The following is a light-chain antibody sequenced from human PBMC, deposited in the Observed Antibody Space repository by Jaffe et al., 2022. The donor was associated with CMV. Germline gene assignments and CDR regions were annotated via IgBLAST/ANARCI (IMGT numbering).Light chain of an antibody. J-gene: IGKJ2*01. CDR1: QSVSSS. V-gene: IGKV3-15*01. CDR3: QQYTNWPYT. Sequence: EIVMTQSPVTLSVSPGERATLSCRASQSVSSSLAWYQQKPGQAPRLLIYGASTRATGIPARFSGSGSGTEFTLTISRLQSEESAIYYCQQYTNWPYTFGQGTKLEIK. CDR2: GAS.